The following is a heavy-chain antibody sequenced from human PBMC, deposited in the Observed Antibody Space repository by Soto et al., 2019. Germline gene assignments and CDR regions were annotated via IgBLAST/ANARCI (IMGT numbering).Heavy chain of an antibody. CDR2: IYCSGST. CDR1: GGSVSSGSYY. J-gene: IGHJ6*02. Sequence: QVQLQESGPGLVKPSETLSLTCTVSGGSVSSGSYYWSWIRQPPGKGLEWIGYIYCSGSTNYNPSLKSRVTISVDTSKNQFSLKLSSVTAADTAVYYCARAAAYSYGYYYYYGMDVWGQGTTVTVSS. D-gene: IGHD5-18*01. V-gene: IGHV4-61*01. CDR3: ARAAAYSYGYYYYYGMDV.